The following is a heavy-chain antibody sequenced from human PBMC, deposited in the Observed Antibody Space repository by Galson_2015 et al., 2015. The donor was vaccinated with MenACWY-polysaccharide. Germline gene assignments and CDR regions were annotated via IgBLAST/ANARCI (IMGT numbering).Heavy chain of an antibody. V-gene: IGHV4-4*07. Sequence: SETLSLTCTVSSGSITSNYWSWIRQPAGKGLEWIGRIHASGSTTYNPSFRSRVTMSVDMPNNQFSLSLTSMTAADTAVYYCARRHVGNWYFDLWGRSTLVTVSS. D-gene: IGHD7-27*01. CDR2: IHASGST. CDR1: SGSITSNY. CDR3: ARRHVGNWYFDL. J-gene: IGHJ2*01.